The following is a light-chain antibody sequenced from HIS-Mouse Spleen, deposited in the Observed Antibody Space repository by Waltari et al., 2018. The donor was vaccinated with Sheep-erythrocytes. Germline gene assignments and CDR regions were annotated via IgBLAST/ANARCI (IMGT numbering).Light chain of an antibody. V-gene: IGLV2-14*01. Sequence: QSALTQPAPGSGSPGQSLTISCTGTSSAVGGYNDVPWYQQHPGKAPKLMIYEVSNRPSGVSNRFSGSKSGNTASLTISGLQAEDEADYYCSSYTSSSTLYVFGTGTKVTVL. CDR2: EVS. CDR1: SSAVGGYND. J-gene: IGLJ1*01. CDR3: SSYTSSSTLYV.